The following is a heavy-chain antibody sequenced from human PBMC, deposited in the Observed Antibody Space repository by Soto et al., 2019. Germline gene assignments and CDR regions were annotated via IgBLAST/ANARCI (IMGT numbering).Heavy chain of an antibody. Sequence: GSLRLSCAASGFTFSSYWMSWVRQAPGKGLEWVANIKQDGSEKYYVDSVKGRFTISRDNAKNSLYLQMNSLRAEDTAVYYCARVLSPDYGDYSGYYYYYMDVWGKGTTVTVSS. CDR3: ARVLSPDYGDYSGYYYYYMDV. V-gene: IGHV3-7*01. CDR2: IKQDGSEK. J-gene: IGHJ6*03. CDR1: GFTFSSYW. D-gene: IGHD4-17*01.